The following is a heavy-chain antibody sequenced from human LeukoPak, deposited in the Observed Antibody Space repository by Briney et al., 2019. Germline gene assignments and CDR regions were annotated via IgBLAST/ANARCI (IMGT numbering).Heavy chain of an antibody. Sequence: PSETLSLTCTVSGGSISSSRYDWGWIRQPPGKGLEWIGYIYYSGSTNYNPSLKSRVTISVDTSKNQFSLKLSSVTAADTAVYYCARGRKNILTGYYHYYYMDVWGKGTTVTVSS. D-gene: IGHD3-9*01. CDR2: IYYSGST. J-gene: IGHJ6*03. V-gene: IGHV4-61*05. CDR1: GGSISSSRYD. CDR3: ARGRKNILTGYYHYYYMDV.